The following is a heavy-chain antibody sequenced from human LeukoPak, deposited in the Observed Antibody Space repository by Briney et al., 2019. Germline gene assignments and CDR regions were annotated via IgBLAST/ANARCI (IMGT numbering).Heavy chain of an antibody. J-gene: IGHJ4*02. Sequence: GGSLRLSCAASGFTFTSYGMNWVRQAPGKGLEWVAFIRYDGSKKYSADSVKGRFTISRDNSKNTLYLQMNSLRAEDTAVYYCARGPRFAIRLIVVVTKGHFDYWGQGTLVTVSS. V-gene: IGHV3-30*02. CDR3: ARGPRFAIRLIVVVTKGHFDY. CDR1: GFTFTSYG. CDR2: IRYDGSKK. D-gene: IGHD3-22*01.